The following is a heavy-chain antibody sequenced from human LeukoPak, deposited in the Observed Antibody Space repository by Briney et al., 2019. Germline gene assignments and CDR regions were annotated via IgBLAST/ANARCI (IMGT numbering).Heavy chain of an antibody. CDR3: ATLVFLGVYYDFWSGYSY. CDR1: GYTLAELS. Sequence: GASVRVSCKVSGYTLAELSMHTVRQAPGNRREWWGGFDPEDGETIYEQKFQGRVTMTEDTSTDTAYMELSSLRSEDTAVYYCATLVFLGVYYDFWSGYSYWGQGTLVTVSS. D-gene: IGHD3-3*01. CDR2: FDPEDGET. V-gene: IGHV1-24*01. J-gene: IGHJ4*02.